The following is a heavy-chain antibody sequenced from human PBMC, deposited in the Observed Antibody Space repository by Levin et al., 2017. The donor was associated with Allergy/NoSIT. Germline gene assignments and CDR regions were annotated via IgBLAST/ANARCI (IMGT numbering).Heavy chain of an antibody. CDR2: IYYSGST. J-gene: IGHJ6*03. V-gene: IGHV4-31*03. D-gene: IGHD3-10*01. CDR1: GGSISSGGYY. Sequence: SQTLSLTCTVSGGSISSGGYYWSWIRQHPGKGLEWIGYIYYSGSTYYNPSLKSRVTISVDTSKNQFSLKLSSVTAADTAVYYCARDGRITMVRGVRTGLDYYYMDVWGKGTTVTVSS. CDR3: ARDGRITMVRGVRTGLDYYYMDV.